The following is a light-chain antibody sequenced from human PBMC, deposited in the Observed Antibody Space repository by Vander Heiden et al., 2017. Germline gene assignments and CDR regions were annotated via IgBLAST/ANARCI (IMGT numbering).Light chain of an antibody. CDR1: QSVSSY. J-gene: IGKJ4*01. V-gene: IGKV3-11*01. CDR3: QQRSNWPPLT. CDR2: DAS. Sequence: EIVLTPSPATLSLSPGERATLSCRASQSVSSYLAWYQQKPGQAPRLLIYDASNRATGIPARFSGSGSGTDCTLTSSSLEPEDFAVYYCQQRSNWPPLTFGGGTKVEIK.